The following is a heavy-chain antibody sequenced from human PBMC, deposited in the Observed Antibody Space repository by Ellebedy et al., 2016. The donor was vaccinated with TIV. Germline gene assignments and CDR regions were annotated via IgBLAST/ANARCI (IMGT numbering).Heavy chain of an antibody. V-gene: IGHV4-59*12. Sequence: MPSETLSLTCTVSGGSISSYYWSWIRQPPGKGLEWIGYIYYSGSTNYNPSLKSRVTIAVDTSKKQISLKLSSVTAADTAVYYCARVGTMVRGVIALGMDVWGQGTTVTVSS. CDR2: IYYSGST. CDR1: GGSISSYY. CDR3: ARVGTMVRGVIALGMDV. D-gene: IGHD3-10*01. J-gene: IGHJ6*02.